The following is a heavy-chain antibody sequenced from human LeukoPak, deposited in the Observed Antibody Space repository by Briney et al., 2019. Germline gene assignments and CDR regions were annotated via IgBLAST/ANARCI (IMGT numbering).Heavy chain of an antibody. CDR3: AREGPNARLDY. CDR1: GDSINNYY. J-gene: IGHJ4*02. CDR2: IYYSGNT. Sequence: PSDTLSLTCTVSGDSINNYYWSWIRQPPGKGLEWIGDIYYSGNTNYSPSLKSRVTISVDRSKNQFSLKVSSVTAPDTAVYYCAREGPNARLDYWGQGTLVTVSS. D-gene: IGHD2-8*01. V-gene: IGHV4-59*01.